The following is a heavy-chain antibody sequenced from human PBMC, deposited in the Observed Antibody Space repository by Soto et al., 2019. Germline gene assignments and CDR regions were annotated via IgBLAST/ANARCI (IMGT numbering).Heavy chain of an antibody. CDR3: ARSPANSSSSDYYFDY. V-gene: IGHV3-21*01. CDR1: GFTFSSYS. CDR2: ISSSSSYI. J-gene: IGHJ4*02. D-gene: IGHD6-6*01. Sequence: GGSLRLSCAASGFTFSSYSMNWVRQAPGKGLEWVSSISSSSSYIYYADSVKGRFTISRDNAKNSLYLQMNSLRAEDTAVFYCARSPANSSSSDYYFDYWGQGTLVTVSS.